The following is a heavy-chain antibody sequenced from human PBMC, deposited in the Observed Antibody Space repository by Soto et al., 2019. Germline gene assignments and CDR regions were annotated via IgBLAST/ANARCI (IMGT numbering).Heavy chain of an antibody. J-gene: IGHJ4*02. CDR3: ARDRYCSGGSCYSRLAY. V-gene: IGHV1-18*01. D-gene: IGHD2-15*01. CDR1: GYTFTSYG. CDR2: ISAYNGNA. Sequence: ASVKVSCKASGYTFTSYGISWVRQAPGQGLEWMGWISAYNGNANYAQKLQGRVTMTTDTSTSTAYMELRSLRSDDTAVYYCARDRYCSGGSCYSRLAYWGQGTLVTVSS.